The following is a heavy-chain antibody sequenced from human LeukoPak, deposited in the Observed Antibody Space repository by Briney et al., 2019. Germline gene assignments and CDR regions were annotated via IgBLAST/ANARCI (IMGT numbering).Heavy chain of an antibody. Sequence: SETLSLTCAVSGGSISSGGYSWSWIRQPPGKGLEWIGYIYHSGSTYYNPSLKSRDTISVDRSKNQFSLKLSSVTAADTAVYYCARGGTTVVTTVYFDYWGQGTLVTVSS. CDR1: GGSISSGGYS. CDR3: ARGGTTVVTTVYFDY. D-gene: IGHD4-23*01. V-gene: IGHV4-30-2*01. J-gene: IGHJ4*02. CDR2: IYHSGST.